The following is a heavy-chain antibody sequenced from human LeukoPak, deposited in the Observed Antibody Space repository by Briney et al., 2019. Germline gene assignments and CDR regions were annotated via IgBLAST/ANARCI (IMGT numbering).Heavy chain of an antibody. V-gene: IGHV4-39*01. J-gene: IGHJ4*02. CDR1: GGSISSSSYY. D-gene: IGHD3-10*02. CDR3: ARGSPYVY. CDR2: IHYSGRT. Sequence: SETLSLTRIVSGGSISSSSYYWGWIRQPPGKGLEWIGSIHYSGRTYYNPSLKSRVTISVDTSKNQFSLKLSSVTAADTAVYFCARGSPYVYWGQGTLVTVSS.